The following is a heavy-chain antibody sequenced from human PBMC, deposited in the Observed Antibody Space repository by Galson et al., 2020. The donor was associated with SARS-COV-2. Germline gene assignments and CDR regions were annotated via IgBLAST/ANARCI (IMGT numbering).Heavy chain of an antibody. Sequence: ASVKVSCKVSGYTLTELSMHWVRQAPGKGLEWMGGFDPEDGETIYAQKFQGRVTMTEDTSTDTAYMELSSLRSEDTAVYYCAIAPPLYSSSSGNWFDPWGQGTLVTVSS. CDR2: FDPEDGET. V-gene: IGHV1-24*01. CDR1: GYTLTELS. J-gene: IGHJ5*02. D-gene: IGHD6-6*01. CDR3: AIAPPLYSSSSGNWFDP.